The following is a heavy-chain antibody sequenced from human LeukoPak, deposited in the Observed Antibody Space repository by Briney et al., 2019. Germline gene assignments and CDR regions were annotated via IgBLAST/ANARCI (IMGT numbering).Heavy chain of an antibody. CDR3: AKGTSSWHEFDS. J-gene: IGHJ4*02. D-gene: IGHD6-13*01. CDR2: ITWDGDST. V-gene: IGHV3-43D*03. CDR1: GFNFDDFA. Sequence: EGSLRLSCAASGFNFDDFAMHWVRQAPGKGLEWVSLITWDGDSTYYADSVKGRFTISRDNSKNYLYLQMNSLRAEDTALYYCAKGTSSWHEFDSWGQGTLVTVSS.